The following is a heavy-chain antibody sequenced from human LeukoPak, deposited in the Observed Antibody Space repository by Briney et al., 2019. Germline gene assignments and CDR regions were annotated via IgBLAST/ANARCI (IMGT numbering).Heavy chain of an antibody. CDR3: ATRPTTVVTPDAFDI. Sequence: SVKVSCKASGGTFSSYAISWVRQAPGQGREWMGRIIPILGIANYAQKFQGRVTITADKSASTAYMELSSLRSEDTAVYYCATRPTTVVTPDAFDIWGQGTMVTVSS. J-gene: IGHJ3*02. CDR2: IIPILGIA. D-gene: IGHD4-23*01. V-gene: IGHV1-69*04. CDR1: GGTFSSYA.